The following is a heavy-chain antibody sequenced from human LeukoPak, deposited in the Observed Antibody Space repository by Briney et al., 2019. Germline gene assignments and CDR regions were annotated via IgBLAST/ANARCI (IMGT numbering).Heavy chain of an antibody. V-gene: IGHV3-15*01. CDR2: IKSKTDGGTT. D-gene: IGHD3-16*02. J-gene: IGHJ4*02. Sequence: GGSLRLSCAASGFTFSNAWMSWVRQAPGKGLEWLARIKSKTDGGTTDYAAPVKGRFTISREDSKNTLQLHNNMLKTKDKPVYYCTTYRRSRVDYWGQESLVTVSS. CDR1: GFTFSNAW. CDR3: TTYRRSRVDY.